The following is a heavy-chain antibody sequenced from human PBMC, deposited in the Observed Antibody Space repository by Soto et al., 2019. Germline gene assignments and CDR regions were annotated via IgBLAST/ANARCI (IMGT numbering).Heavy chain of an antibody. CDR1: GFTFSSYA. Sequence: GSLRLSCAASGFTFSSYAMSWVRQAPGKGLEWVSAISGSGGSTYYADSVKGRFTISRDNSKNTLYLQMNSLRAEDTAVYYCAKLSGATVAFDIWGQGTMVTVSS. J-gene: IGHJ3*02. D-gene: IGHD1-26*01. V-gene: IGHV3-23*01. CDR3: AKLSGATVAFDI. CDR2: ISGSGGST.